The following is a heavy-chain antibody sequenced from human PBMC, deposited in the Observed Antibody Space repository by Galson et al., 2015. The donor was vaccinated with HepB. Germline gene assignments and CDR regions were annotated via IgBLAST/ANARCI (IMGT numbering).Heavy chain of an antibody. D-gene: IGHD4-11*01. CDR3: AREDTVTLYYYGMDV. J-gene: IGHJ6*02. CDR1: GFTFSSYS. Sequence: SLRLSCAASGFTFSSYSMNWVRQAPGKGLEWVSSISSSSSYIYYADSVKGRFTISRDNAKNSLYLQMNSLRAEDTAVYYCAREDTVTLYYYGMDVWGQGTTVTVSS. CDR2: ISSSSSYI. V-gene: IGHV3-21*01.